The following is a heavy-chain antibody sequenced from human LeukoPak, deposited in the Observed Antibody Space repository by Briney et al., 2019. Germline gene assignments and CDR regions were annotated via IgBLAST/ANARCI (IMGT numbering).Heavy chain of an antibody. CDR2: IYYSGSN. CDR3: ARDYGDYEDAFDI. Sequence: SETLSLTCTVSGGSISSSSYYWGWIRQPPGKGLEWIGSIYYSGSNYYNPSFMSRVTISVETSKNQFSLKLSSGTAADTAVYYCARDYGDYEDAFDIWGQGTMVTVSS. J-gene: IGHJ3*02. V-gene: IGHV4-39*01. D-gene: IGHD4-17*01. CDR1: GGSISSSSYY.